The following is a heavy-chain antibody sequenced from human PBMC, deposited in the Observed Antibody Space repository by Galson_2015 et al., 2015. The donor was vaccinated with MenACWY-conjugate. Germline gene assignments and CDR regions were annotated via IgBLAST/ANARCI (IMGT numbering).Heavy chain of an antibody. CDR1: GGSISSYY. J-gene: IGHJ4*02. Sequence: ATLSLTCAVSGGSISSYYWCWIRPPPGEGLEWIGYIYYSGTTTYNPSLKGRFTISIDTSKNQFSLKLSCVTAADTAVYYCARLRYSGSFYYFDFWGQGTLVTVSS. CDR2: IYYSGTT. V-gene: IGHV4-59*08. CDR3: ARLRYSGSFYYFDF. D-gene: IGHD1-26*01.